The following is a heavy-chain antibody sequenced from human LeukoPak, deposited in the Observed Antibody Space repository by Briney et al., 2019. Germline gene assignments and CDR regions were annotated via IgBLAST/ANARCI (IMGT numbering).Heavy chain of an antibody. CDR1: GFTFSSYS. V-gene: IGHV3-7*01. CDR2: IKQEGNVK. CDR3: ARLGGETTRFDL. Sequence: PGGSLRLSCAASGFTFSSYSMNWVRQAPGRGLDWVATIKQEGNVKYYVDSVKGRFTISRDNADNSLYLQMNSLRVEDTAVYYCARLGGETTRFDLWGQGALVTVSS. D-gene: IGHD3-16*01. J-gene: IGHJ5*02.